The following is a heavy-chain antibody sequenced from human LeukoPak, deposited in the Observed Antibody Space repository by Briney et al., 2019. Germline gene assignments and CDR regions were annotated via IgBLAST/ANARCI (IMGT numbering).Heavy chain of an antibody. CDR3: ARAAFDSGWTPD. CDR2: IIPIFGTA. V-gene: IGHV1-69*13. D-gene: IGHD6-19*01. Sequence: ASVKVSFKASGGTFSSYAISWVRQAPGQGLEWMGGIIPIFGTANYAQKFQGRVTITADESTSTAYMELSSLRSEDTAVYYCARAAFDSGWTPDWGQGTLVTVSS. CDR1: GGTFSSYA. J-gene: IGHJ4*02.